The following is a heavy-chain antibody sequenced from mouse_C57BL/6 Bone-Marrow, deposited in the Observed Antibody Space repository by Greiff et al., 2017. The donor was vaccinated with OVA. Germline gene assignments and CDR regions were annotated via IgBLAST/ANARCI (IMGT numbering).Heavy chain of an antibody. CDR1: GFNIKDDY. J-gene: IGHJ2*01. CDR3: TIGGDYEDYFDY. Sequence: DVKLVESGAELVRPGASVKLSCTASGFNIKDDYMHWVKQRPEQGLEWIGWIDPETGDTEYASKFQGEAAITADTSSNTAYLQLSSLTSEDTAVYYCTIGGDYEDYFDYWGQGTTLTVSS. CDR2: IDPETGDT. V-gene: IGHV14-4*01. D-gene: IGHD2-13*01.